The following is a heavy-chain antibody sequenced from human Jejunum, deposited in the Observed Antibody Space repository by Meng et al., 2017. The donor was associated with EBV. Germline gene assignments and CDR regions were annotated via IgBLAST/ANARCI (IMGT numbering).Heavy chain of an antibody. D-gene: IGHD6-13*01. Sequence: QVQLPESGPGLVKPSETLSLTCTVSGGSISGSYWNWIRQSPGKGLEWIGYVYYTGGTNYNPSLRGRVTISVDTSKNQFSLNLISVTAADTAVYFCAREIPAAGKFDSWGQGALVTVSS. CDR3: AREIPAAGKFDS. J-gene: IGHJ4*02. CDR1: GGSISGSY. V-gene: IGHV4-59*01. CDR2: VYYTGGT.